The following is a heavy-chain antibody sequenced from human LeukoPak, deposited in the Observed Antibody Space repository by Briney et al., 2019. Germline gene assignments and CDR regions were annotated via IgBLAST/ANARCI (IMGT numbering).Heavy chain of an antibody. Sequence: GGSLRLSCAASGFTFSSYGMHWVRQAPGKGLEWVSAISGSGGSTYYADSVKGRFTISRDNSKNTLYLQMNSLRAEDTAVYYCAKAGIAVAGPLLYFDYWGQGTLVTVSS. CDR3: AKAGIAVAGPLLYFDY. J-gene: IGHJ4*02. CDR1: GFTFSSYG. CDR2: ISGSGGST. V-gene: IGHV3-23*01. D-gene: IGHD6-19*01.